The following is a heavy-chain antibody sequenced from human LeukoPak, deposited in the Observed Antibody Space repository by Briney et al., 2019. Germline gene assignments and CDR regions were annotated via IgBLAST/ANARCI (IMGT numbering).Heavy chain of an antibody. V-gene: IGHV3-7*01. J-gene: IGHJ3*02. CDR3: ARDSAFDI. CDR2: IKEDGSEK. Sequence: PGGSLRLSCAASAFTFSDYWMTWVRQAPGKGLERVANIKEDGSEKYYVDSVKGRFTISRDNAKNSLYLQMNSLRAEDTAVYYCARDSAFDIWGQGTMVTVSS. CDR1: AFTFSDYW.